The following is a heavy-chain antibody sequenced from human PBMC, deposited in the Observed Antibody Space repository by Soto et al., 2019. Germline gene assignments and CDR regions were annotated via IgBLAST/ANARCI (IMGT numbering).Heavy chain of an antibody. CDR1: GGTFSSYA. V-gene: IGHV1-69*06. Sequence: QVQLVQSGAEVKKPGSSVKVSCKASGGTFSSYAISWVRQAPGQGLEWMGGIIPIFGTANYAQKFQGRVTITADKSTSTAYMERSSLRSEDTAVYYCARGPDIVVVPAAIKGVPSWFDPWGQGTLVTVSS. D-gene: IGHD2-2*02. CDR2: IIPIFGTA. CDR3: ARGPDIVVVPAAIKGVPSWFDP. J-gene: IGHJ5*02.